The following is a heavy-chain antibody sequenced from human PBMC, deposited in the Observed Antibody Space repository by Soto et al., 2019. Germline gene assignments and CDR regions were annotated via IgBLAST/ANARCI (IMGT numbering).Heavy chain of an antibody. V-gene: IGHV3-30*18. CDR1: GFTFSSYG. Sequence: QVQLVESGGGVVQPGRSLRLSCAASGFTFSSYGMHWVRQAPGKGLEWVAVISYDGSNKYYADSVKGRFTISRDNSKNTLYLQMNSLRAEDTAVYYCAKTQLYIAAAGPLLFDYWGQGTLVTVSS. CDR3: AKTQLYIAAAGPLLFDY. J-gene: IGHJ4*02. D-gene: IGHD6-13*01. CDR2: ISYDGSNK.